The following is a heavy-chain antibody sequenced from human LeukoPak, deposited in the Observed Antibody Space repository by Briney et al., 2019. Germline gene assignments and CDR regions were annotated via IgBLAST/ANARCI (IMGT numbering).Heavy chain of an antibody. CDR3: ARIGEDYYYYGMDV. V-gene: IGHV1-18*01. CDR2: ISAYNGNT. CDR1: GYTFTSYG. Sequence: ASVKVSCKASGYTFTSYGISWVRQAPGQGLEWMGWISAYNGNTNYAQKLQGRVTVTTDTSTSTAYMELRSLRSDDTAVYYCARIGEDYYYYGMDVWGQGTTVTVSS. D-gene: IGHD2-21*01. J-gene: IGHJ6*02.